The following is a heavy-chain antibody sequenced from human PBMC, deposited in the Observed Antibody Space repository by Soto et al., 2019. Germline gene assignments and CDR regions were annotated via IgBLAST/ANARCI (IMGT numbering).Heavy chain of an antibody. D-gene: IGHD3-9*01. CDR2: IYPGDSDT. CDR3: ARALSHWSETIFDY. J-gene: IGHJ4*02. V-gene: IGHV5-51*01. CDR1: GYSFTSYW. Sequence: GESLKISCKGSGYSFTSYWIGWVRQMPGKGLEWMGIIYPGDSDTRYSPSFQGQVTISADESTSTAYMQLSSLRSADTAVYYCARALSHWSETIFDYWGQGTLVTVSS.